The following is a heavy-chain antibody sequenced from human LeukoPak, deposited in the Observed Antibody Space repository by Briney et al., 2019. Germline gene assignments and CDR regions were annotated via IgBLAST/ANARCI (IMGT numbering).Heavy chain of an antibody. Sequence: SETLSLTCTVSGGSISSSSYYWGWVRQPPGKGLEWIGTMYYSGNIYYNSSLKSRVTMSIDMSKNQFSLMLSSVTAADTAVYYCARHLGNYLDWFDPWGQGTLVTVSS. J-gene: IGHJ5*02. CDR1: GGSISSSSYY. V-gene: IGHV4-39*01. D-gene: IGHD4-11*01. CDR3: ARHLGNYLDWFDP. CDR2: MYYSGNI.